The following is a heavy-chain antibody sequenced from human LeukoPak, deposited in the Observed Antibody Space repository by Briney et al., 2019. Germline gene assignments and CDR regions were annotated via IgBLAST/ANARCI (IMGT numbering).Heavy chain of an antibody. J-gene: IGHJ4*02. CDR2: INPNSGGT. CDR1: GYTFTSYG. CDR3: AVDYYDSSGYSNFDY. V-gene: IGHV1-2*06. D-gene: IGHD3-22*01. Sequence: ASVKVSCKASGYTFTSYGISWVRQAPGQGLEWMGRINPNSGGTNYAQKFQGRVTMTRDTSISTAYMELSRLRSDDTAVYYCAVDYYDSSGYSNFDYWGQGTLVTVSS.